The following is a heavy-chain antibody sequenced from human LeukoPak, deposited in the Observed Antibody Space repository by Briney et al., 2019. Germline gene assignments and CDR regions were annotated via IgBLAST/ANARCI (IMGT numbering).Heavy chain of an antibody. CDR2: IIPIFGTA. CDR3: ARVPTMIVARLH. CDR1: GGTFSSYA. D-gene: IGHD3-22*01. J-gene: IGHJ4*02. V-gene: IGHV1-69*05. Sequence: SVKVSCKASGGTFSSYAISWVRQAPGQGLEWMGGIIPIFGTANYAQKLQGRVTMTTDTSTSTAYMELRSLRSDDTAVYYCARVPTMIVARLHWGQGTLVTVSS.